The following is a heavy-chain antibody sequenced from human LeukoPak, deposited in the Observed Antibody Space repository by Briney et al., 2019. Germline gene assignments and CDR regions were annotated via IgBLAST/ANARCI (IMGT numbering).Heavy chain of an antibody. V-gene: IGHV3-48*03. D-gene: IGHD3-3*01. J-gene: IGHJ5*02. CDR1: GCTFSSYE. CDR3: VKCTTILFGWFDP. Sequence: TGGSLRLSCAASGCTFSSYEMNWVRQAPGKGLEWVSYISSSGSTIYYADSVKGGFTISRDNSKNTLYLQMNSLRADDTAVYYCVKCTTILFGWFDPWGQGPLVTVSS. CDR2: ISSSGSTI.